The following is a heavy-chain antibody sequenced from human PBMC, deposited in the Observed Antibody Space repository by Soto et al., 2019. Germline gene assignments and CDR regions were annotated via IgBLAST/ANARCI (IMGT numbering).Heavy chain of an antibody. CDR3: ARRSGGSIDY. J-gene: IGHJ4*02. V-gene: IGHV4-39*01. CDR2: IYYSGST. Sequence: SETLSLTCTVSGGSISSSSYYWGWIRQPPGKGLEWIGSIYYSGSTYYNPSLQSRVTMSVDTSMNQFSLELISVTAADTAVHYCARRSGGSIDYWGQGTLVTVSS. CDR1: GGSISSSSYY. D-gene: IGHD2-15*01.